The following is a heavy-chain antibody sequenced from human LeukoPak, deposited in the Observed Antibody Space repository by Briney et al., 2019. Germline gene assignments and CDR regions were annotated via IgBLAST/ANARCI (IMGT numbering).Heavy chain of an antibody. Sequence: GGSLRLSCAASGFAFINHAMTWVRQAPGKGLEWVSAIGGSGGVTYYADSVRGRFTISRDNSKNTLYLQMNSLRADDTAVYYCAKDHNDFWSGYPPNWGQGTLVTVSS. CDR1: GFAFINHA. D-gene: IGHD3-3*01. V-gene: IGHV3-23*01. CDR3: AKDHNDFWSGYPPN. CDR2: IGGSGGVT. J-gene: IGHJ4*02.